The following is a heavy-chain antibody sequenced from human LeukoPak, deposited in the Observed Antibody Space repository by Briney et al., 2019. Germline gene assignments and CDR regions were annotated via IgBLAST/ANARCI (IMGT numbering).Heavy chain of an antibody. CDR3: ANEWHH. Sequence: GGSLRLSCAASGFTFSSYAMRWVRQAPGEGLEWVSAISGGGVSTFYADSVRGRFTISRDNSKNTLYLQMNSLSAEDTAVYYCANEWHHWGQGTLVTVSS. V-gene: IGHV3-23*01. CDR1: GFTFSSYA. J-gene: IGHJ5*02. CDR2: ISGGGVST. D-gene: IGHD5-12*01.